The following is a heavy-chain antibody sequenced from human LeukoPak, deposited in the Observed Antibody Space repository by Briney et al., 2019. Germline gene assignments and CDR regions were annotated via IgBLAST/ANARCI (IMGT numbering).Heavy chain of an antibody. CDR1: GFTFTTYG. CDR3: AKGLRIFV. CDR2: ITGSGLNT. Sequence: GGTLRLSCAASGFTFTTYGMTWVRQAPGKGLEWVSSITGSGLNTYYPAPVKGRFTISKTNSRDSLYLETNTLRVEDTAGYYCAKGLRIFVWGQGTLVTVSS. J-gene: IGHJ4*02. V-gene: IGHV3-23*01.